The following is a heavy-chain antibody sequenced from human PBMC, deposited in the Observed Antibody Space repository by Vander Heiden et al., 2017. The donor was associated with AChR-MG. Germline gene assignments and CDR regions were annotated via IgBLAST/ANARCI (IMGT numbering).Heavy chain of an antibody. J-gene: IGHJ3*01. CDR3: ARDRGYSFGLGAFDF. CDR1: GGSITCGSYY. D-gene: IGHD5-18*01. V-gene: IGHV4-61*02. Sequence: QVQLQESGPGLVKPSQTLSLTCSVPGGSITCGSYYWSWSRHPGGKGLEWIGRIYSSGSTNYNPSFKSRVSISADTSKNQFSLKLRSVTAADTAVYYCARDRGYSFGLGAFDFWGQGTMLTVSS. CDR2: IYSSGST.